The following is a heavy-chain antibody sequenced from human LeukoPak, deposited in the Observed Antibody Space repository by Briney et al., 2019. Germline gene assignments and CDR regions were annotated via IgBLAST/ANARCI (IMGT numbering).Heavy chain of an antibody. CDR1: AGSFSGYL. V-gene: IGHV4-34*01. D-gene: IGHD4-17*01. CDR2: INDSGNS. J-gene: IGHJ4*02. CDR3: ARIYGDYIMY. Sequence: SETLSLTCAVYAGSFSGYLWGWIRQAPGKGLEWSGKINDSGNSAYDPALKSRVIISVDQFKNQFSLRLNSVTAADTAVYYCARIYGDYIMYWGQGTLLSVSS.